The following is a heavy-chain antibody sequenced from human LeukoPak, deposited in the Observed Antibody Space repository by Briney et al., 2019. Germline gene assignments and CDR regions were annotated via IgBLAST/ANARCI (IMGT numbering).Heavy chain of an antibody. CDR2: ISYDGSNK. D-gene: IGHD3-22*01. J-gene: IGHJ4*02. Sequence: GGSLRLSCAASGFTFSTYGMHWVRQAPGKGLEWVAVISYDGSNKYYADSVKGRFTISRDNSKNTLYLQMNSLRAEDTAVYYCAKGDSGYYTFFDYWAREPWSPSPQ. V-gene: IGHV3-30*18. CDR1: GFTFSTYG. CDR3: AKGDSGYYTFFDY.